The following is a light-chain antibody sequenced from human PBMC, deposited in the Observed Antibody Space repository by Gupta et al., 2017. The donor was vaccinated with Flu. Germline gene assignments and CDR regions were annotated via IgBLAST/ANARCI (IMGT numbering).Light chain of an antibody. CDR3: QQYYNIPLT. CDR1: QTILYNSNDGNS. J-gene: IGKJ4*01. Sequence: DIVMTQSPDSLAASLGERATINCKSSQTILYNSNDGNSLAWYRLTPGQPPQLLIFWASIRASGVPDRFIGSGSGTDFTLTITNLQAEDVAIYYCQQYYNIPLTFGGGTKVEIK. CDR2: WAS. V-gene: IGKV4-1*01.